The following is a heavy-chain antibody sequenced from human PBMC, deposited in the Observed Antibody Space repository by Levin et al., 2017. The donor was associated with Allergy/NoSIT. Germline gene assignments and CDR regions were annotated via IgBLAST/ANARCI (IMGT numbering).Heavy chain of an antibody. CDR2: IIPIFGTA. D-gene: IGHD2-2*01. J-gene: IGHJ2*01. V-gene: IGHV1-69*13. CDR1: GGTFSSYA. Sequence: ASVKVSCKASGGTFSSYAISWVRQAPGQGLEWMGGIIPIFGTANYAQKFQGRVTITADESTSTAYMELSSLRSEDTAVYYCARDPRRYCSSTSCYDYWYFDLWGRGTLVTVSS. CDR3: ARDPRRYCSSTSCYDYWYFDL.